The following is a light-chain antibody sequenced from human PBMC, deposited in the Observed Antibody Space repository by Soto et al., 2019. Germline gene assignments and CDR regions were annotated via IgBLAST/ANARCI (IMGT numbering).Light chain of an antibody. CDR3: CSYANRRGL. Sequence: QSALTQPASVSGSPGQSITISCTGSSRDVGVSNLVSWYQQHPGKAPKLIIYEVSQRPSGVSNRFSGSKSGNTASLTISGLQADDGGDYYCCSYANRRGLFGAGTKLTVL. J-gene: IGLJ3*02. CDR1: SRDVGVSNL. CDR2: EVS. V-gene: IGLV2-23*02.